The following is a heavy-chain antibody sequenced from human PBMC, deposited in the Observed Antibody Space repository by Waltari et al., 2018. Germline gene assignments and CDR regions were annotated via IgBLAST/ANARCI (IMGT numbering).Heavy chain of an antibody. V-gene: IGHV4-34*01. J-gene: IGHJ4*02. Sequence: QVQLQQWGAGLLKPSETLSLTCAVSGGSFSGYYWSWLRQPPGTGLEWIGEINHSGSTNYNPSLKSRVTISVDTSKNQFSLKLSSVTAADTAVYYCARRWEAYCGGDCYSTFDYWGQGTLVTVSS. CDR1: GGSFSGYY. CDR3: ARRWEAYCGGDCYSTFDY. D-gene: IGHD2-21*01. CDR2: INHSGST.